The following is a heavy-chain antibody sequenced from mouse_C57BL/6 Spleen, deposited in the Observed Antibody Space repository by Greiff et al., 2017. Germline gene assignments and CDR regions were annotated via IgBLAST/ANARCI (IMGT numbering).Heavy chain of an antibody. V-gene: IGHV1-64*01. Sequence: QVHVKQPGAELVKPGASVKLSCKASGYTFTSYWMHWVKQRPGQGLEWIGMIHPNSGSTNYNEKFKSKATLTVDKSSSTAYMQLSSLTSEDSAVYYCAIRYYGSPYAMDYWGQGTSVTVSS. CDR1: GYTFTSYW. CDR3: AIRYYGSPYAMDY. CDR2: IHPNSGST. J-gene: IGHJ4*01. D-gene: IGHD1-1*01.